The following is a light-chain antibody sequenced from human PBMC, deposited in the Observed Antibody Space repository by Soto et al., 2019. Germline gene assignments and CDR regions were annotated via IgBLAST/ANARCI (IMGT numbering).Light chain of an antibody. Sequence: DIQMTQSPSSLSASVGDRVTITCQASQDIRNYLNWYQQKPGKAPKLLIYDASNLETGVPSRFSGGGSGTDFTFTISSLQPEDIATYYCQQYDYLPQTFGPGTKVDLK. CDR3: QQYDYLPQT. J-gene: IGKJ3*01. CDR1: QDIRNY. V-gene: IGKV1-33*01. CDR2: DAS.